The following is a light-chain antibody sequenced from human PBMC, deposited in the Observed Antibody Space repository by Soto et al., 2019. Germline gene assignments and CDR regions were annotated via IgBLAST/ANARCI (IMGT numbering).Light chain of an antibody. CDR1: SSDVGGYNY. V-gene: IGLV2-14*01. CDR3: SSSTSSSTLV. J-gene: IGLJ2*01. Sequence: QSALTQPASVSGSPGQSITISCTGTSSDVGGYNYVSWYQQHPGKAPKLMIYEVSNRPSGVSNRFSGSKSGNTASLTISGLQAEYEAEYYCSSSTSSSTLVFGGGTKLTVL. CDR2: EVS.